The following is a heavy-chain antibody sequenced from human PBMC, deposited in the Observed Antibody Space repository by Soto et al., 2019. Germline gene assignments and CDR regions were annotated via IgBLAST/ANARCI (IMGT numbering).Heavy chain of an antibody. D-gene: IGHD3-3*01. Sequence: PGESLKIACKGSGYNFAGYWISCVLQMPGKGLELMGIIYPSDSDTRYRPSFQGQVTISADKSISSAYLQWSSLRASDTAMYYCARGGVSTRTFDYWGQGTPVTVSS. CDR3: ARGGVSTRTFDY. J-gene: IGHJ4*02. CDR2: IYPSDSDT. V-gene: IGHV5-51*01. CDR1: GYNFAGYW.